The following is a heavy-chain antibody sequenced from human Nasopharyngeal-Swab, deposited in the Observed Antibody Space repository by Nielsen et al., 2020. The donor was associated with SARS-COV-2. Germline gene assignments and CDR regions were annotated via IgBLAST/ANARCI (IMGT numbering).Heavy chain of an antibody. V-gene: IGHV3-53*01. Sequence: WIRQPPGKGLEWLSDIYSGGSTYYADSMKGRFTISRDTSKNTLYLQMNSLRAEDTAVYYCARSSSSSASWYEELDYWGQGTLVTVSS. CDR2: IYSGGST. CDR3: ARSSSSSASWYEELDY. J-gene: IGHJ4*02. D-gene: IGHD6-6*01.